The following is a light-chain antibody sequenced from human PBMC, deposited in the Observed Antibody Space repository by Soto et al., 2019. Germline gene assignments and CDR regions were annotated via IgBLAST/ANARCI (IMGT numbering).Light chain of an antibody. CDR3: QQYAGYWT. CDR1: QSIGRW. V-gene: IGKV1-5*01. Sequence: DIQMTQSPSTLSASVGDRVTITCRASQSIGRWLAWYQQKPGEAPKLLIYDVSSLQGGVPSRFSGSGSGTDFTLTISRLRPDDSATYYCQQYAGYWTFGQGTKV. CDR2: DVS. J-gene: IGKJ1*01.